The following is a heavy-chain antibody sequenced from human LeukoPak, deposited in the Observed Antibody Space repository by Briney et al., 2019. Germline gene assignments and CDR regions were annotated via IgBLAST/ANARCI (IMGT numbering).Heavy chain of an antibody. Sequence: GGSLRLSCAASGFRFSSYAMSWVRQAPGKGLEWVSAISGSGVSTYYADSVKGRFTVSRDNSKNTLYLQMSSLRAEDTAVYYCARARGNNGHNFDYWGQGTPVTASS. J-gene: IGHJ4*02. CDR3: ARARGNNGHNFDY. CDR1: GFRFSSYA. D-gene: IGHD2-8*01. V-gene: IGHV3-23*01. CDR2: ISGSGVST.